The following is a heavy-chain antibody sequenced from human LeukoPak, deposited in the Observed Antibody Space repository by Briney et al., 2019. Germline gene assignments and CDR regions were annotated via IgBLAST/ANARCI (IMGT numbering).Heavy chain of an antibody. Sequence: GGSLRLSCTASGFTLRNYWMHWVRHVPGKGLGWGSRISGDGRVTNYADSVQGRFTISRDNAKNILYLQINSLRSEDTAVYYCARYSSSSGGAAYYLDYWGHGTLVTVSS. CDR3: ARYSSSSGGAAYYLDY. CDR2: ISGDGRVT. D-gene: IGHD6-6*01. J-gene: IGHJ4*01. V-gene: IGHV3-74*01. CDR1: GFTLRNYW.